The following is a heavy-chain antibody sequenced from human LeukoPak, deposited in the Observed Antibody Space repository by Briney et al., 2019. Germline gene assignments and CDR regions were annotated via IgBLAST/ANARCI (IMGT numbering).Heavy chain of an antibody. V-gene: IGHV3-30-3*01. CDR2: ISYDGSNK. CDR1: GFTFSSYA. J-gene: IGHJ3*02. Sequence: GGSLRLSCAASGFTFSSYAMHWVRQAPGKGLEWVAVISYDGSNKYYADSVKGRFTISRDNSKNTLYLQMNSLRAEDTAVYYCARDRIGYCSGGSCYLNDAFDIWGQGTMVTVSS. D-gene: IGHD2-15*01. CDR3: ARDRIGYCSGGSCYLNDAFDI.